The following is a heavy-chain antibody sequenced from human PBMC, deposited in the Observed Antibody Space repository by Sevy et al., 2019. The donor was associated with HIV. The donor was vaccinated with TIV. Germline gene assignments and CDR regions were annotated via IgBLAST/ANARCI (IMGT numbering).Heavy chain of an antibody. V-gene: IGHV1-69*04. CDR2: IIPILGIA. CDR3: ARGGSSNPHYYYGMDV. CDR1: GGTFSSYA. D-gene: IGHD2-2*01. J-gene: IGHJ6*02. Sequence: ASVKDSCKASGGTFSSYAISWVRQAPGQGLEWMGRIIPILGIANYAQKFQGRVTITADKSTSTAYMELSSLRSEDTAVYYCARGGSSNPHYYYGMDVWGQGTTVTVSS.